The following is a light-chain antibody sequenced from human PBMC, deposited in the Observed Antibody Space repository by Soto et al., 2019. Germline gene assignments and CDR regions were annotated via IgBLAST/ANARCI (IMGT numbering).Light chain of an antibody. J-gene: IGKJ1*01. CDR1: QSININY. V-gene: IGKV3-20*01. CDR2: GAS. Sequence: EIVLTQSPGTLSLSPGERATLACRASQSININYLAWYQQKPGQGPRPLMYGASSRATGIPHRFSGSGSGTDFTLTISGPEPVDFAVDYCQEYDNSPRTLGQGTKVDIK. CDR3: QEYDNSPRT.